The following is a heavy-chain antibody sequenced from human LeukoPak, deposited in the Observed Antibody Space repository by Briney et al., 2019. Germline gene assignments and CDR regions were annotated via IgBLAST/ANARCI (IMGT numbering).Heavy chain of an antibody. V-gene: IGHV3-21*01. Sequence: NSGGSLRLSCAASGFTFSSYSMNWVRQAPGKGLEWVSSISSSSSYIYYADSVKGRFTISRDNAKNSLYLQMNSLRAEDTAVYYCARDCIAVAALNDAFDIWGQGTVVTVSS. CDR1: GFTFSSYS. CDR2: ISSSSSYI. J-gene: IGHJ3*02. D-gene: IGHD6-13*01. CDR3: ARDCIAVAALNDAFDI.